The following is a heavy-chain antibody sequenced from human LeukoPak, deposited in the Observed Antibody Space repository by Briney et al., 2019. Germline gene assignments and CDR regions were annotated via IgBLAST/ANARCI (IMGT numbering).Heavy chain of an antibody. V-gene: IGHV1-2*02. CDR3: ARAITQLLTGYFYFDY. CDR2: INPNSGGT. J-gene: IGHJ4*02. Sequence: GASVKVSCKASGYTFTGYYMHWVRQAPGQGLEWMGWINPNSGGTNYAQKFQGRVTMTRDTSISTAYMELRSLRSDDTAVYYCARAITQLLTGYFYFDYWGQGTLVTVSS. D-gene: IGHD3-9*01. CDR1: GYTFTGYY.